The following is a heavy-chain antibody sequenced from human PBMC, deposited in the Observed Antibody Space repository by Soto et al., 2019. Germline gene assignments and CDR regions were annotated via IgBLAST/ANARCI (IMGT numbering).Heavy chain of an antibody. Sequence: SVKVSCKASGGTFNSYTISWVRQAPGQGLKWMGGIIPIFGTANYAQKFQGRVTITADESTSTACMELSSLRSEDTAVYYCARAFEYSSSSVAFDIWGHGTMVTVSS. CDR3: ARAFEYSSSSVAFDI. D-gene: IGHD6-6*01. V-gene: IGHV1-69*13. CDR1: GGTFNSYT. J-gene: IGHJ3*02. CDR2: IIPIFGTA.